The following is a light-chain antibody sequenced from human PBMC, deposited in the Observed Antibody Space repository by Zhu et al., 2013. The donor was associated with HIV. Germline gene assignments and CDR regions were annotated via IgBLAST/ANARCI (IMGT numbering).Light chain of an antibody. CDR2: AAT. J-gene: IGKJ2*01. V-gene: IGKV1-39*01. CDR3: QQSYDWPRT. Sequence: DIQMTQSPSSLSASVGDRVTMICRASQPISNYLNWYQKRAGAPPKLLIYAATNLQRGVPSRFSGSGSGTDFTLTITSLQPEDFATYYCQQSYDWPRTFGVGTRLEIK. CDR1: QPISNY.